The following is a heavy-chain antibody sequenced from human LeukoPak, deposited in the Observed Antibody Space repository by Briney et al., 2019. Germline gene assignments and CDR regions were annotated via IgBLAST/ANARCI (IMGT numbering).Heavy chain of an antibody. CDR2: IYYSGST. CDR1: GGSISSGGYY. D-gene: IGHD3-10*01. CDR3: ARGSAGSFDAFDI. Sequence: SETLSLTCTVSGGSISSGGYYWSWIRQHPGKGLEWIGYIYYSGSTYYNPSLKSRVTISVDTSKNQFSLKLSSVTAADTAVYYCARGSAGSFDAFDIWGQGTMVTVSS. J-gene: IGHJ3*02. V-gene: IGHV4-31*03.